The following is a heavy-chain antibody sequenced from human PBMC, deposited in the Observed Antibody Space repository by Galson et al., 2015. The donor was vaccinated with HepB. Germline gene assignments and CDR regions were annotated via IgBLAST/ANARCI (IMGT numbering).Heavy chain of an antibody. V-gene: IGHV3-30*04. CDR1: GFTFSSYA. J-gene: IGHJ4*02. D-gene: IGHD5-18*01. Sequence: SLRLSCAASGFTFSSYAMHWVRQAPGKGLEWVAVISYDGSNKYYADSVKGRFTISRDNSKNTLYLQMNSLRAEDTAVYYCARDPSKAGYSYGYLDYWGQGTLVTVSS. CDR3: ARDPSKAGYSYGYLDY. CDR2: ISYDGSNK.